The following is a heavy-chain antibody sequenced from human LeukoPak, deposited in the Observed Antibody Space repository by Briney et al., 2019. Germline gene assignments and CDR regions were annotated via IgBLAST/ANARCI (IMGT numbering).Heavy chain of an antibody. CDR1: GFTFSSYS. Sequence: PGGSLRLSCAASGFTFSSYSMNWVRQAPGKGLEWVSSISSSSSYIYYADSVKGRFTISRGNAKNSLYLQMSSLRAEDTGLYYCARGPPLFDPWGQGTLVTVSS. V-gene: IGHV3-21*01. CDR3: ARGPPLFDP. J-gene: IGHJ5*02. CDR2: ISSSSSYI.